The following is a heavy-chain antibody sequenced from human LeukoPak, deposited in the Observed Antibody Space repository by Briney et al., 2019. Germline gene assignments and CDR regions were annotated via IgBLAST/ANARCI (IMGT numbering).Heavy chain of an antibody. CDR3: ARGEDYSLFVLWDY. CDR1: GLILSNAW. V-gene: IGHV3-15*01. Sequence: GGSLRLSCAASGLILSNAWMSWVRQAPGKGLEWVGRIKSKTDSGTTDYAAPVKGRFTISRDNSKNTLYRQMNSLRAADTAVYYCARGEDYSLFVLWDYWGQGTQVTVSS. CDR2: IKSKTDSGTT. J-gene: IGHJ4*02. D-gene: IGHD4-11*01.